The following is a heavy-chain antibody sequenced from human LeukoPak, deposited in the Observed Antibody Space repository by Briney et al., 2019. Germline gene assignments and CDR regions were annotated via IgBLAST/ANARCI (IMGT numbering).Heavy chain of an antibody. Sequence: PSETLSLTCTVSGGSISSSSYYWGWIRQPPGKGLEWIGSIYYSGSTYYNPSLKSRVTISVDTSKNQFSLKLSSVTAADTAVYYCARHPSYSSSSGRPIDYWGQGTLVTVSS. D-gene: IGHD6-6*01. CDR2: IYYSGST. J-gene: IGHJ4*02. V-gene: IGHV4-39*01. CDR3: ARHPSYSSSSGRPIDY. CDR1: GGSISSSSYY.